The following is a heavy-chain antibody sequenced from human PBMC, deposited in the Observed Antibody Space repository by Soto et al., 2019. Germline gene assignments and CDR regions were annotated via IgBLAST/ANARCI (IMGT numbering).Heavy chain of an antibody. J-gene: IGHJ4*01. V-gene: IGHV1-8*01. CDR1: GYTFTSYD. Sequence: QVQLVQSGAEVKKPGASVKVSCKASGYTFTSYDINWVRQATGQGLEWMGWMNPNSGNTGYAQKSQGRVTMTRNTSIRTAYMELSSLRSEDTAVYYCARVLRYYDILTGYSAGYYFDYWGHGTLVTVSS. CDR2: MNPNSGNT. D-gene: IGHD3-9*01. CDR3: ARVLRYYDILTGYSAGYYFDY.